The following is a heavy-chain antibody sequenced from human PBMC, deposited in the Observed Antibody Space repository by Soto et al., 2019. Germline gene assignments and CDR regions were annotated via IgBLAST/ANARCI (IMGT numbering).Heavy chain of an antibody. V-gene: IGHV4-59*01. CDR1: GASISSSY. D-gene: IGHD5-12*01. J-gene: IGHJ4*02. CDR3: ARGGNRYSNVASGVGGFDY. CDR2: VYHTGST. Sequence: SETLSLTCTVSGASISSSYWSWIRQSPGKGLGWIGYVYHTGSTNYNPSLKSRVTISLDTSKSQFSLNLTSLTTADTAVYFCARGGNRYSNVASGVGGFDYWGQGSLVTVSS.